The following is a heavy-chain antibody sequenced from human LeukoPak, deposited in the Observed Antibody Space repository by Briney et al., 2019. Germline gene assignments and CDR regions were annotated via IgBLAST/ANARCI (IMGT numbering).Heavy chain of an antibody. V-gene: IGHV6-1*01. Sequence: SQTLSLTCGISGDSVSSNSAAWNWIRQSPSRGLEWLGRTYYRSKWYYDYAVSVKSRITINPDTSKNQFSLQLNSVTPEDTAVYYCARGPAGQYQLPFDYWGQGTLVIVSS. CDR3: ARGPAGQYQLPFDY. D-gene: IGHD2-2*01. CDR1: GDSVSSNSAA. CDR2: TYYRSKWYY. J-gene: IGHJ4*02.